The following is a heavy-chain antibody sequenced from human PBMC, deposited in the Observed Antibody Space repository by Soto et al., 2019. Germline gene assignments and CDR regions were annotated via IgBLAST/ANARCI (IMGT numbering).Heavy chain of an antibody. CDR1: GGSISSYY. CDR3: ARDRGPLFYYYYMDV. CDR2: IYYSGST. V-gene: IGHV4-59*01. Sequence: SETLSLTCTVSGGSISSYYWSWIRQPPGKGLEWIGYIYYSGSTNYNPSLKSRVTISVDTSKNQFSLKLSSVTAADTAVYYCARDRGPLFYYYYMDVWGKGTTVTVSS. J-gene: IGHJ6*03. D-gene: IGHD3-10*01.